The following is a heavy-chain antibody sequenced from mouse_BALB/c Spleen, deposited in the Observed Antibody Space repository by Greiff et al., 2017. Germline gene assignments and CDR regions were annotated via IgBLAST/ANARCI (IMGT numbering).Heavy chain of an antibody. D-gene: IGHD2-3*01. CDR1: GFTFSSYA. J-gene: IGHJ1*01. V-gene: IGHV5-6-5*01. Sequence: EVQLVESGGGLVKPGGSLKLSCAASGFTFSSYAMSWVRQTPEKRLEWVASISSGGSTYYPDSVKGRFTISRDNARNILYLQMSSLRSEDTAMYYGARGDGYYSYWYFDVWGAGTTVTVSS. CDR3: ARGDGYYSYWYFDV. CDR2: ISSGGST.